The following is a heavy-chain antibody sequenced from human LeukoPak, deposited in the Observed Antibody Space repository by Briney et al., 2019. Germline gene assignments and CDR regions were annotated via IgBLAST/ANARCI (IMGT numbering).Heavy chain of an antibody. CDR3: ARDCSSTSETIQNYFDY. CDR1: GYTFTSYY. CDR2: INPSGGST. D-gene: IGHD2-2*01. V-gene: IGHV1-46*01. J-gene: IGHJ4*02. Sequence: ASVKVSCKASGYTFTSYYMHWVRQAPGQGLEWMGIINPSGGSTSYAQKFQGRVTMTRDTSTSTVYMELSGLRSEDTAVYYCARDCSSTSETIQNYFDYWGQGTLVTVSS.